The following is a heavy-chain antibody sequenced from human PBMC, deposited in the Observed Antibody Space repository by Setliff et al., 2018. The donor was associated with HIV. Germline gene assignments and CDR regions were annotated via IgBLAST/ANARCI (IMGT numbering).Heavy chain of an antibody. CDR3: ARRRSGSSYRFFNY. CDR2: MSASGSA. Sequence: SETLSLTCTVSGPPIDVGSFFWTWIRQSAGRGLEWIGHMSASGSAKYNPTLQSRVTLSVDPTNNQFSLNLTSVTAADTAVYYCARRRSGSSYRFFNYWGLGSLVTVSS. J-gene: IGHJ4*02. D-gene: IGHD3-16*02. V-gene: IGHV4-61*09. CDR1: GPPIDVGSFF.